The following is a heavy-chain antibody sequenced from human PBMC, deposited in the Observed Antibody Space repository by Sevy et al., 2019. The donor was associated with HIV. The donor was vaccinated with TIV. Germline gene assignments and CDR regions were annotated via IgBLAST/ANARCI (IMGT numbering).Heavy chain of an antibody. CDR2: ISGSGGST. V-gene: IGHV3-23*01. CDR3: AKSQSITIFGVVTNYYGMDV. CDR1: GFTFSNYA. D-gene: IGHD3-3*01. Sequence: GGSLRLSCAASGFTFSNYAMSWVRQAPGKGLEWVSAISGSGGSTYYADSVKGRFTISRDNSKNTLYLQMNSLRAEDTAVYYCAKSQSITIFGVVTNYYGMDVWGQGTTVTVSS. J-gene: IGHJ6*02.